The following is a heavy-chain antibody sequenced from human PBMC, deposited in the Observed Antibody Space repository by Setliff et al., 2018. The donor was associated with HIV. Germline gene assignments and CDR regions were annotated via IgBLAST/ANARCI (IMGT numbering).Heavy chain of an antibody. Sequence: SVKVSCKAAGGTFNSYILSWVRQAPGQGLEWTGGIIPSFGTVAYAQKFQGRVTITTDESMTAVYMELSSLRSEDTAVYYCARVRRGCSSHSCPLENWGQGTLVTVSS. D-gene: IGHD2-2*01. CDR3: ARVRRGCSSHSCPLEN. V-gene: IGHV1-69*05. J-gene: IGHJ4*02. CDR2: IIPSFGTV. CDR1: GGTFNSYI.